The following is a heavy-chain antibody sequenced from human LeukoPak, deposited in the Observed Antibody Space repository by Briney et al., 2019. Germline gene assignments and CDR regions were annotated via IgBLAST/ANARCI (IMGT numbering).Heavy chain of an antibody. D-gene: IGHD4-17*01. CDR3: VKFTVPDY. CDR2: VSFDGSSK. V-gene: IGHV3-30-3*01. J-gene: IGHJ4*02. Sequence: GGSLRLSCAASGFTFRSYAMHWVRQAPGKGLEWVAIVSFDGSSKYYTGSVKGRFTISRDNAKNTLYLQMNSLRADDTAVYYCVKFTVPDYWGQGTLVTVSS. CDR1: GFTFRSYA.